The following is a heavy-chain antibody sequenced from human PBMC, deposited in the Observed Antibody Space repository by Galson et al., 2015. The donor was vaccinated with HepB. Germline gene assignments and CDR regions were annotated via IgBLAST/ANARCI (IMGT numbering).Heavy chain of an antibody. V-gene: IGHV4-34*01. CDR2: INHSGST. D-gene: IGHD2-15*01. Sequence: SETLSLTCAVYGGSFSGYYWSWIRQPPGKGLEWIGEINHSGSTNYNPSLKSRVTISVDTSKNQFSLKLSSVTAADTAVYYCARGFRGRTPECSGGSCYSYYHYYYMDVWGKGTTVTVSS. CDR1: GGSFSGYY. CDR3: ARGFRGRTPECSGGSCYSYYHYYYMDV. J-gene: IGHJ6*03.